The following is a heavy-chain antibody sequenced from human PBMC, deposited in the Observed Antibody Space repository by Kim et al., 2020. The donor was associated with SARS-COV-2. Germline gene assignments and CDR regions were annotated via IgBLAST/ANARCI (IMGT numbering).Heavy chain of an antibody. V-gene: IGHV3-30*18. CDR1: GFTFATYG. J-gene: IGHJ4*02. CDR3: AKDLVSRTVVAGTPLGH. D-gene: IGHD6-19*01. Sequence: GGSLRLSCAASGFTFATYGMHWVRQAPGKGLEWVAVISYDGRNIYLSDSVKGRFTISRDNSKNTMYLEINSLRTEDTGIYYCAKDLVSRTVVAGTPLGHWGQGTLVTVSS. CDR2: ISYDGRNI.